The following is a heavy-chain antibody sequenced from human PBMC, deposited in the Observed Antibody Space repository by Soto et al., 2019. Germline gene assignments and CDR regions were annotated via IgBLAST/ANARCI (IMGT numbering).Heavy chain of an antibody. D-gene: IGHD6-13*01. CDR3: AKEGLAAGTGWFDP. J-gene: IGHJ5*02. CDR2: ISYDENTK. Sequence: QVQLVESGGGVVQPGRSLRLSCEASGFTFSTYGMHWVRQAPGKGLEWVAVISYDENTKYYADSLKGRFTISRDNSKNTLDPEMNSLRPEEAAVYYWAKEGLAAGTGWFDPWGQGTLVTVSS. V-gene: IGHV3-30*18. CDR1: GFTFSTYG.